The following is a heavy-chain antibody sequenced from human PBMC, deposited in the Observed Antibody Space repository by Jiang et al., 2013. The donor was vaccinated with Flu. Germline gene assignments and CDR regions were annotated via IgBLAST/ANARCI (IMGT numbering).Heavy chain of an antibody. Sequence: FSSYAISWVRQAPGQGLEWMGGIIPIFGTANYAQKFQGRVTITADESTSTAYMELSSLRSEDTAVYYCARGGHYYDSSGYSPDYWGQGTLVTVSS. J-gene: IGHJ4*02. CDR2: IIPIFGTA. CDR3: ARGGHYYDSSGYSPDY. V-gene: IGHV1-69*01. D-gene: IGHD3-22*01. CDR1: FSSYA.